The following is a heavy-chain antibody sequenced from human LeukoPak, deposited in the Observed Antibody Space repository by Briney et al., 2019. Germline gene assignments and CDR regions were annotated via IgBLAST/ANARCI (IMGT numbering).Heavy chain of an antibody. V-gene: IGHV4-39*07. Sequence: SETLSLTCTVSGGSISSSSYYWGWIRQPPGKGLEWIGSIYYSGSTYYNPSLKSRVTISVDTSKNQFSPKLSSVTAADTAVYYCARGSSSWRGAVAFDIWGQGTMVTVSS. CDR2: IYYSGST. D-gene: IGHD6-13*01. CDR3: ARGSSSWRGAVAFDI. J-gene: IGHJ3*02. CDR1: GGSISSSSYY.